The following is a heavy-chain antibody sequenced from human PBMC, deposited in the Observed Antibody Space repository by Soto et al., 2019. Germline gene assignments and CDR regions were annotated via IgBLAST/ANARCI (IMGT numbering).Heavy chain of an antibody. D-gene: IGHD3-16*01. Sequence: QVRLVQSGSELKKPVSSVKVSCKASGGISTFYAISWVRQAPGQGLEWMGGIIPMFDTENYAQKFQGRATITADKSQSTVYLELNSLRFDDTAVYYCAGKTICRGIFDYWGQGTLVTVSS. CDR3: AGKTICRGIFDY. V-gene: IGHV1-69*14. CDR1: GGISTFYA. J-gene: IGHJ4*02. CDR2: IIPMFDTE.